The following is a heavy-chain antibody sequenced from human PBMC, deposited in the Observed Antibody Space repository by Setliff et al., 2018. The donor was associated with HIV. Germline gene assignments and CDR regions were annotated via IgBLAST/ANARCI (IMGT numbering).Heavy chain of an antibody. J-gene: IGHJ4*02. Sequence: PSETLSFTCTVSGASITSSYWTWIRQSPGRGLEYLGYIYYSGDSNYSPSLKSRLSMSLDASTSQFSLRLNSLTAADTAMHYCARFARDPTDWGRGILVTVSS. CDR3: ARFARDPTD. CDR1: GASITSSY. V-gene: IGHV4-59*08. CDR2: IYYSGDS.